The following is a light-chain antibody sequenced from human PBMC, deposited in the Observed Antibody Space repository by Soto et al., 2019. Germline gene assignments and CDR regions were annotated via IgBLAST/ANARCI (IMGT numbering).Light chain of an antibody. CDR1: NRDVGYYDY. J-gene: IGLJ2*01. Sequence: QSALTQPASVSGSPGQSITISCTGTNRDVGYYDYVSWYQQHPGKAPKLIIYEVTNRPSGVSDRFSASKSGNTASLTISGLQAEDEADYYCYSFTTSSTLVFGGGTKVTVL. CDR3: YSFTTSSTLV. CDR2: EVT. V-gene: IGLV2-14*01.